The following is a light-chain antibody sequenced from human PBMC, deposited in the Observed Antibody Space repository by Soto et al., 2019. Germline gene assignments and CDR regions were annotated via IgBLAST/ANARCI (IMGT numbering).Light chain of an antibody. J-gene: IGLJ3*02. Sequence: QSVLTQPPSVSGAPGQRFTISCTGSSSNIGAGYDVQWYQQLPGTAPRLLIHANSNRPSGVPDRLSGSKSGTSGSLAITGLQAEDEGDYYCQSYDNSLSGLVVGGGTKLTVL. CDR3: QSYDNSLSGLV. CDR2: ANS. V-gene: IGLV1-40*01. CDR1: SSNIGAGYD.